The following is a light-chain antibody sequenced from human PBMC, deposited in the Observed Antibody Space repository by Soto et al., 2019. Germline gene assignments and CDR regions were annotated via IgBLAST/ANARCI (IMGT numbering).Light chain of an antibody. Sequence: QSVLTQPASVSGSPGQSITISCTGTSSDVGDYKYVSWYQQHPGKAPKLVISEVSNRPSGISNRFSGSESGNTASLTISGLQAEDEADYYCSSYTTIFTYVFGTGTKVTVL. CDR2: EVS. CDR1: SSDVGDYKY. CDR3: SSYTTIFTYV. J-gene: IGLJ1*01. V-gene: IGLV2-14*01.